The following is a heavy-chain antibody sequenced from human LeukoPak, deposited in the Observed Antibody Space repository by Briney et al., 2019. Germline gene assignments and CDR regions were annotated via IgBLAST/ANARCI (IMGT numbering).Heavy chain of an antibody. D-gene: IGHD4/OR15-4a*01. CDR2: ISRNGGST. CDR3: VKESGFMVAPNSAFDI. V-gene: IGHV3-64D*06. Sequence: HPGGSLRLSCSASGFTFNSYPVHWVRQAPGKGLEYVSGISRNGGSTYYADSVKGRFTISRDNSKNTLYLQMSSLRAEDTAVYYCVKESGFMVAPNSAFDIWGQGTMVTVSS. CDR1: GFTFNSYP. J-gene: IGHJ3*02.